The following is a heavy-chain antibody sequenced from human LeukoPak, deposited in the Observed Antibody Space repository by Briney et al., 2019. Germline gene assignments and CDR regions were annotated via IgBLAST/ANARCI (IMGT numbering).Heavy chain of an antibody. J-gene: IGHJ6*03. V-gene: IGHV3-21*01. Sequence: GGSLRLSWAASGFTFSRYSMSSVRQAPGKWLEWVASISSTSTFISSADSVKRRFTISRDTAENSLFLQMNSLRAEDTAIYYCARDCLDSTKYPQTYHYHYMDVWGKGTTVTVSS. CDR3: ARDCLDSTKYPQTYHYHYMDV. CDR1: GFTFSRYS. CDR2: ISSTSTFI. D-gene: IGHD2/OR15-2a*01.